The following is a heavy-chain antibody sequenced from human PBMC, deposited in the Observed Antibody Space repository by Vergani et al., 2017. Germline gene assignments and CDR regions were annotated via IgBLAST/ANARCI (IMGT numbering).Heavy chain of an antibody. CDR1: GYTFTGYY. V-gene: IGHV1-2*02. CDR3: ARDGYCRSTRCYGWIDP. D-gene: IGHD2-2*03. Sequence: QVQLVQSGAEVKKPGASVKVSCKASGYTFTGYYMHWVRQAPGQGLGWMGWINPNSGGTNYAQKFQGRVTMPRDTSISTAYMGLSRLGSDDTAVYYSARDGYCRSTRCYGWIDPWGQGTLVTVSS. CDR2: INPNSGGT. J-gene: IGHJ5*02.